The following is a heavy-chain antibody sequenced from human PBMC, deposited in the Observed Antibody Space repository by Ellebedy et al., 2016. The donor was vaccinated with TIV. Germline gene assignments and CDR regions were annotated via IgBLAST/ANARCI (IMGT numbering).Heavy chain of an antibody. Sequence: SGPTLVKPKETLTLTCTVSGFSLTNIIMGVSWIRQPPGKALEWLAHIFSNDEKSYSTSLEARLSISTDTAKSQVVLTVASMDPVDTATYYCVRALKYCGGDCTYKFDFWGQGALVTVSS. CDR1: GFSLTNIIMG. CDR3: VRALKYCGGDCTYKFDF. V-gene: IGHV2-26*01. CDR2: IFSNDEK. D-gene: IGHD2-21*02. J-gene: IGHJ4*02.